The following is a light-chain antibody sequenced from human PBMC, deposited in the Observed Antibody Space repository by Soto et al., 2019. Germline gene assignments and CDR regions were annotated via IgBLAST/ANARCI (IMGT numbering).Light chain of an antibody. CDR3: SSYTSSSTLYV. CDR2: EVS. Sequence: QSALTQPASVSGSPGQSITIPCTGTSSDIGAYNYVAWYQQHPGRAPKLMLYEVSIRPSGVSNRFSGSKSGNTASLSISGLQAEDEADYYCSSYTSSSTLYVVGPGTKVTVL. V-gene: IGLV2-14*01. CDR1: SSDIGAYNY. J-gene: IGLJ1*01.